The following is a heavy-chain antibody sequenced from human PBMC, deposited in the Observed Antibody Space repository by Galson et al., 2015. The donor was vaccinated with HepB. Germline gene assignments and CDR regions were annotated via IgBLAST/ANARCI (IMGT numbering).Heavy chain of an antibody. D-gene: IGHD6-13*01. CDR3: ARDNVIAAAGTSLLYYYGMDV. Sequence: LRLSCAASGFTFSDYYMSWIRQAPGKGLGWVSYISSRSRYTNYADPVKGRFTISRDNAKNSLYLQMNSLRAEDTAVYYCARDNVIAAAGTSLLYYYGMDVWGQGTTVTVSS. CDR1: GFTFSDYY. J-gene: IGHJ6*02. V-gene: IGHV3-11*05. CDR2: ISSRSRYT.